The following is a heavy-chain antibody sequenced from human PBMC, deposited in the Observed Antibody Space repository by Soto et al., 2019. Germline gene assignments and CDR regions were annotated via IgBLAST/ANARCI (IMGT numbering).Heavy chain of an antibody. V-gene: IGHV1-58*01. J-gene: IGHJ6*02. CDR3: AAGARHPTYYYYYGMDV. CDR2: IVVGSGNT. Sequence: ASVKVSCKASGFTFTSSAVQWVRQARGQRLEWIGWIVVGSGNTNYAQKFQERVTITRDMSTSTAYMELSSLRSEDTAVYYCAAGARHPTYYYYYGMDVWGQGTTVTVSS. D-gene: IGHD5-12*01. CDR1: GFTFTSSA.